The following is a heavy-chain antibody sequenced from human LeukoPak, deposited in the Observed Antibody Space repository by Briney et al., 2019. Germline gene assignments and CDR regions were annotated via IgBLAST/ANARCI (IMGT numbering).Heavy chain of an antibody. CDR3: ARARTSVSMVRGVPDY. J-gene: IGHJ4*02. CDR1: GYTFTSYG. V-gene: IGHV1-18*01. Sequence: ASVKVSCKASGYTFTSYGISWVRQAPGQGLEWMGWISAYNGNTNYAQKLQGRVTMTTDTSTSTAYMELRSLRSDDTAVYYCARARTSVSMVRGVPDYWGQGTLVTVSS. CDR2: ISAYNGNT. D-gene: IGHD3-10*01.